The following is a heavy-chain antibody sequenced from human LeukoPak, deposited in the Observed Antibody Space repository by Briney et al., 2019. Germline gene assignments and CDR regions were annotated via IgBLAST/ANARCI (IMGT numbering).Heavy chain of an antibody. CDR1: GFTFSSYA. V-gene: IGHV3-23*01. D-gene: IGHD6-19*01. Sequence: GGSLRLSCAASGFTFSSYAMSWVRQAPGKGLEWVSAISGSGGSTYYADSVKGRFTISRDNSKNTLYLQMNSLRVEDTAVYYCAKDQEGRGWSEIDYWGQGTLVTVSS. CDR3: AKDQEGRGWSEIDY. J-gene: IGHJ4*02. CDR2: ISGSGGST.